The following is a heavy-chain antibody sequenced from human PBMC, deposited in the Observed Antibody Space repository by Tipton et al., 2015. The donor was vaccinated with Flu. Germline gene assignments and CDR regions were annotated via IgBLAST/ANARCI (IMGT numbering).Heavy chain of an antibody. Sequence: AVSGFTFSSYEMNWVRQAPVKGLEWVSGISGSGGSIYYAVSVRGRFTISRDNSKNTLFLQMNSLRAEDTAVYYCAKSLYGGMDVWGQGTTVTVSS. CDR1: GFTFSSYE. V-gene: IGHV3-23*01. J-gene: IGHJ6*02. CDR3: AKSLYGGMDV. D-gene: IGHD3-10*01. CDR2: ISGSGGSI.